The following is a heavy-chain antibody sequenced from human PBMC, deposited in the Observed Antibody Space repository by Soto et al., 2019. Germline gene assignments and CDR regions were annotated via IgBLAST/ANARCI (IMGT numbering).Heavy chain of an antibody. CDR2: IAYDGSTQ. D-gene: IGHD2-2*01. CDR3: AKDDPQSSLVDY. J-gene: IGHJ4*02. Sequence: GWSLRLSCAASGFTFRSYGMHWVRQAPGKGLEWVAVIAYDGSTQYYADSVKGRFTISRDNSKNTLYLQMNSLRTEDTAVYYCAKDDPQSSLVDYWGQGTLVTVSS. CDR1: GFTFRSYG. V-gene: IGHV3-30*18.